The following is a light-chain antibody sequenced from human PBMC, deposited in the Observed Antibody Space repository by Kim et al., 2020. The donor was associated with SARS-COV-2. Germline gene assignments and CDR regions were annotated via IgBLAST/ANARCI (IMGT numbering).Light chain of an antibody. J-gene: IGKJ1*01. CDR1: QSIGSW. Sequence: DIQMTQSPSTLSASVGDRVTITCRASQSIGSWLAWYQQKPGKAPKLLIYKASVLQSGVPTRFSGSGSWTEFTLTISSLQPDDLATYCFLQYSGFSWAFGRGTKLDI. V-gene: IGKV1-5*03. CDR2: KAS. CDR3: LQYSGFSWA.